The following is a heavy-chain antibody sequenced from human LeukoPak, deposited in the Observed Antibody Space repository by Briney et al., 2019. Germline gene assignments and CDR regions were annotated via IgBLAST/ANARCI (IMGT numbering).Heavy chain of an antibody. V-gene: IGHV3-30*18. CDR3: AKDRVYSGYGMPDY. J-gene: IGHJ4*02. CDR1: GFTFSSYG. CDR2: ISYDGSNK. Sequence: GGSLRLSCAASGFTFSSYGMHWVRQAPGKGLEWVAVISYDGSNKYYADSVKGRFTISRDNSKNTLYLQMNSLRAEDTAVYYCAKDRVYSGYGMPDYWGQGTLVTVSS. D-gene: IGHD5-12*01.